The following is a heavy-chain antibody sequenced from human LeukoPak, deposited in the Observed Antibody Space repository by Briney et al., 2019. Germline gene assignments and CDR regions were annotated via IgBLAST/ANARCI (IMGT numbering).Heavy chain of an antibody. CDR2: ISAYNGNT. Sequence: ASVKVSCKASGYTFTSYGISWVRQAPGQGLEWMGWISAYNGNTNYAQKLQGRVTMTTDTSTSTAYMELSSLRSEDTAVYYCARMKRDCSGGSCYGWFDPWGQGTLVTVSS. CDR1: GYTFTSYG. D-gene: IGHD2-15*01. J-gene: IGHJ5*02. CDR3: ARMKRDCSGGSCYGWFDP. V-gene: IGHV1-18*01.